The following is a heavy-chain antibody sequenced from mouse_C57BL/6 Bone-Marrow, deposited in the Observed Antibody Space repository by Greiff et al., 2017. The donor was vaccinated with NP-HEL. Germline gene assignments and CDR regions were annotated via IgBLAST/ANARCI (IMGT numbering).Heavy chain of an antibody. J-gene: IGHJ3*01. CDR1: GFNIKDVY. CDR3: TTFITTAD. Sequence: VQLQQSGAELVRPWASVMLSCTASGFNIKDVYMHWVTQRPDQGLAWIGWIDPETGDTEYASKFQGKAPITAHTSSNTAYLQLSSLTSEDTAVYYCTTFITTADWGQGTLVTVAA. V-gene: IGHV14-4*01. D-gene: IGHD1-1*01. CDR2: IDPETGDT.